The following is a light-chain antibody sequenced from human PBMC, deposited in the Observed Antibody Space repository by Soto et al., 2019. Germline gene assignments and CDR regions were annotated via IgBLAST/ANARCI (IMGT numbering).Light chain of an antibody. J-gene: IGKJ3*01. V-gene: IGKV3-15*01. CDR3: LQYNNYPLT. Sequence: EIVMTQSPATLSVSPGERATLSCRASESVGSNLAWYQQKPGQAPRLLIHGASKRATGIPARFSGSGSGTEFTLTISSLQPEDFATYYCLQYNNYPLTFGPGTKVDIK. CDR1: ESVGSN. CDR2: GAS.